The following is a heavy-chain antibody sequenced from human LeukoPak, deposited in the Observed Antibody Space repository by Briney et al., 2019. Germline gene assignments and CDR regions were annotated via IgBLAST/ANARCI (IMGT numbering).Heavy chain of an antibody. D-gene: IGHD2-8*02. CDR1: GGSISSGGYP. V-gene: IGHV4-30-2*01. CDR2: IYHSGST. J-gene: IGHJ4*02. Sequence: PSETLSLTCAVSGGSISSGGYPWSWIRQPPGKGLEWIGYIYHSGSTYYNPSLKSRVTISVDRSKNQFSLKLSSVTAADTAVYYCARGVRGGVPAHSPSKYYFDYWGQGTLVTVSS. CDR3: ARGVRGGVPAHSPSKYYFDY.